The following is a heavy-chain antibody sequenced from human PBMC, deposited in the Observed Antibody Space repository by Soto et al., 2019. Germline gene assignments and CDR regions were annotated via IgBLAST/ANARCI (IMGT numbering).Heavy chain of an antibody. J-gene: IGHJ6*02. CDR2: IYYSGRT. Sequence: PSETLSLTCTVSGDSISSSISYWGWIRHPPGKGLEWIGSIYYSGRTYYNPSLKSRITISVDTSKNQFSLKLSSVTAADTAVYYCARQGYWGLYGMDVWGQGTTVTVSS. V-gene: IGHV4-39*01. D-gene: IGHD7-27*01. CDR1: GDSISSSISY. CDR3: ARQGYWGLYGMDV.